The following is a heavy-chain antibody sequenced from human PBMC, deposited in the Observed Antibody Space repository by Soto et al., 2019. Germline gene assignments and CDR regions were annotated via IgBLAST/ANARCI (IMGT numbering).Heavy chain of an antibody. D-gene: IGHD4-17*01. V-gene: IGHV4-59*01. J-gene: IGHJ4*02. CDR1: GGSISSYY. CDR2: IYYSGST. CDR3: AISRMTTVTFDY. Sequence: SETLSLTCTVSGGSISSYYWSWIRQPPGKGLEWIGYIYYSGSTNYNPSLKSRVTISVDTSKNQFSLKLSSVTAADTAVYYCAISRMTTVTFDYWGQGTLVTVSS.